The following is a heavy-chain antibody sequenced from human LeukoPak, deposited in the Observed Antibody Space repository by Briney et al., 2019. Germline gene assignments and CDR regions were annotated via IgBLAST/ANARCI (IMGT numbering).Heavy chain of an antibody. V-gene: IGHV3-74*01. J-gene: IGHJ4*02. CDR3: ASALSWYGSPYDY. D-gene: IGHD3-10*01. CDR2: INSDGSST. CDR1: GFTFGSYW. Sequence: GGSLRLSCAASGFTFGSYWMHWVRQAPGKGLVWVSRINSDGSSTSYADSVKGRFTISRDNAKNTLYLQMNSLRAEDTAVYYCASALSWYGSPYDYWGQGTLVTVSS.